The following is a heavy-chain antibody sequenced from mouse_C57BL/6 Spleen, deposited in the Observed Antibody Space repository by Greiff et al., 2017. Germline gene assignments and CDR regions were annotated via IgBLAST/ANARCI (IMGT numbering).Heavy chain of an antibody. CDR3: IYDCDGGDY. J-gene: IGHJ4*01. CDR2: IYPGNSDT. Sequence: EVQLQQSGTVLARPGASVKMSCKTSGYTFTSYWMHWVKQRPGQGLEWIGAIYPGNSDTSYNQKFKGKATLTAVTSASTAYMELSSLTNEDSAVYYCIYDCDGGDYWGQGTSVTVSS. CDR1: GYTFTSYW. D-gene: IGHD2-4*01. V-gene: IGHV1-5*01.